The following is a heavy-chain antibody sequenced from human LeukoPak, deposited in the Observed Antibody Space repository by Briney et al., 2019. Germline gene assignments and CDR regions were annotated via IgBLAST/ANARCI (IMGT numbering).Heavy chain of an antibody. Sequence: ASVKVSCKASGYAFTRPYMHWVRQAPGQGLEWMGLINPSGSSTIYAQKFQGRVTMTRDMSTSTDYMELRSLRSDDTAVYYCARDLSAGFWSGYSQAGWFDPWGQGTLVTVSS. CDR2: INPSGSST. CDR1: GYAFTRPY. J-gene: IGHJ5*02. V-gene: IGHV1-46*01. CDR3: ARDLSAGFWSGYSQAGWFDP. D-gene: IGHD3-3*01.